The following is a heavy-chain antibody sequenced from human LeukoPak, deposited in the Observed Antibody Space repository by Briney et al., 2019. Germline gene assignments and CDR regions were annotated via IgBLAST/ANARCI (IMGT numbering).Heavy chain of an antibody. CDR1: GFTFSSYA. J-gene: IGHJ4*02. CDR2: ISGSGGST. D-gene: IGHD6-19*01. Sequence: GGSLRLSCAASGFTFSSYAMSWVRQAPGKRLEWVSAISGSGGSTYYADSVKGRFTISRDNSKNTLYLQMNSLRAEDTAVYYCAKHYSSGWYLYYFDYWGQGTLVTVSS. CDR3: AKHYSSGWYLYYFDY. V-gene: IGHV3-23*01.